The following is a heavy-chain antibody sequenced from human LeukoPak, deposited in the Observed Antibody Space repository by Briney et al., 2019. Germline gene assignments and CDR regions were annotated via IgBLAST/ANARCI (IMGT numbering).Heavy chain of an antibody. D-gene: IGHD3-22*01. Sequence: SETLSLTCTVSGGSISSYYWSWIRQPAGKGLEWIGRIYTSRSTNYNPSLKSRVTMSVDTFKNQFSLKLSSVTAADTAVYYCARVGYYDSSGYYHFDYWGQGTLVTVSS. CDR3: ARVGYYDSSGYYHFDY. CDR2: IYTSRST. CDR1: GGSISSYY. V-gene: IGHV4-4*07. J-gene: IGHJ4*02.